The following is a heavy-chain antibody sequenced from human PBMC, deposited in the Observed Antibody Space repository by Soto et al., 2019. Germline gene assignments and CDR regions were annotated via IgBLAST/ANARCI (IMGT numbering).Heavy chain of an antibody. CDR3: ASGGNSGTYYGMDV. V-gene: IGHV6-1*01. J-gene: IGHJ6*02. CDR2: TYYRSKWYN. Sequence: PSQTLSLTCAISGDSVSSDSAVLNWIRESPSRGLEWLGRTYYRSKWYNDYAVSVKSRITINPDTSKNQFSLQLNSVTPEDTAVYYCASGGNSGTYYGMDVWGQGTTVTVSS. CDR1: GDSVSSDSAV. D-gene: IGHD5-12*01.